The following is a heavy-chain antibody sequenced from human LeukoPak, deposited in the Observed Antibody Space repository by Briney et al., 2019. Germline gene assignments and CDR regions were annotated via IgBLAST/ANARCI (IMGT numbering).Heavy chain of an antibody. Sequence: ASVKVSCKASGGTFSSYAISWVRQAPGQGLEWMGGMIPIFGTANYAQKFQGRVTITTDESTSTAYMELSSLRSEDTAVYYCARPPYCGGDCSRYSYYYYYMDVWGKGTTVTVSS. J-gene: IGHJ6*03. V-gene: IGHV1-69*05. CDR1: GGTFSSYA. D-gene: IGHD2-21*01. CDR2: MIPIFGTA. CDR3: ARPPYCGGDCSRYSYYYYYMDV.